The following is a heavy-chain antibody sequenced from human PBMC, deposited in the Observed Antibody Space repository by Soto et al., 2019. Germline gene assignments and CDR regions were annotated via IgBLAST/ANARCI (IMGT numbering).Heavy chain of an antibody. V-gene: IGHV2-5*02. Sequence: QITVKDSGPELVKPTQTLTLTCTFAGFSLSTSGLAVGWIRQPPGKALEWRALIYWDDDKRYSPSLKSRLTITMDTSTNQVVLTMTNMDPVVTATYYCVIHEWNNNNFSCDLWGRGTLVPVSS. D-gene: IGHD4-4*01. CDR1: GFSLSTSGLA. J-gene: IGHJ2*01. CDR2: IYWDDDK. CDR3: VIHEWNNNNFSCDL.